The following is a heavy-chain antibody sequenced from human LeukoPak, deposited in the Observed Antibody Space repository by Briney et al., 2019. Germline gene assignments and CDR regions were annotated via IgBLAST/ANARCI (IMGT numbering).Heavy chain of an antibody. Sequence: PSETLSLTCAVYGGSFSGYYWSWIRQPPGKGLEWIGEINHSGSTNYNPSLKSRVTISVDTSKNQFSLKLSSVTAADTAVYYCARPPYGSGSYYRYWGQGTLVTVSS. J-gene: IGHJ4*02. CDR2: INHSGST. CDR3: ARPPYGSGSYYRY. V-gene: IGHV4-34*01. CDR1: GGSFSGYY. D-gene: IGHD3-10*01.